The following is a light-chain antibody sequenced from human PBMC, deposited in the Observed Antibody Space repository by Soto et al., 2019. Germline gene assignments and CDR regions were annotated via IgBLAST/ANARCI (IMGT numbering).Light chain of an antibody. Sequence: QSVLTQPPSASGSPGQRVTISCSGSSSNIGNNYVFWYHQLPGAAPKLLIYRNNQRPSGVPDRFSSSKSGTSASLAITGLRSEDEADYYCAAWDDALSGILFGGGTQLTVL. CDR3: AAWDDALSGIL. V-gene: IGLV1-47*01. CDR1: SSNIGNNY. J-gene: IGLJ2*01. CDR2: RNN.